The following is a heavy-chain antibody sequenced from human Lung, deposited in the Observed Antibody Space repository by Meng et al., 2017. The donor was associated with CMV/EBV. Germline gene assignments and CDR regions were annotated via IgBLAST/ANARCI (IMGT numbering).Heavy chain of an antibody. CDR1: GFIVSNHY. Sequence: GEXXKISCAASGFIVSNHYMSWVRQAPEGGLEWVSVIFRTDTTVYAESVKGRFFITRDDSKNSLLLQMNNLRAEDTAIYYCVRGERLGNYYTNFFDTWGQGXLVTVSS. D-gene: IGHD1-7*01. V-gene: IGHV3-53*01. CDR3: VRGERLGNYYTNFFDT. J-gene: IGHJ4*02. CDR2: IFRTDTT.